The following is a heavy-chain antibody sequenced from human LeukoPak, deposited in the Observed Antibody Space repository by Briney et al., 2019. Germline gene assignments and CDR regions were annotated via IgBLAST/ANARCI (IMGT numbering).Heavy chain of an antibody. CDR1: GGTFSSYA. J-gene: IGHJ4*02. CDR3: ARARGGGYDSSGYYYLPDY. V-gene: IGHV1-69*13. CDR2: IIPIFGTT. Sequence: SVKVSCKASGGTFSSYAISWVRQAPGQGLEWMGGIIPIFGTTNYAQKFQGRVTITADESTSTAYMELSSLRSEDTAVYYCARARGGGYDSSGYYYLPDYWGQGTLVTVSS. D-gene: IGHD3-22*01.